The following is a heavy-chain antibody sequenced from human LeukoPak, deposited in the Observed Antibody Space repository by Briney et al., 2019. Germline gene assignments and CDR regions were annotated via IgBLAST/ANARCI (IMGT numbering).Heavy chain of an antibody. CDR3: ARGYFDWSPGGPYY. J-gene: IGHJ4*02. CDR2: INHSGST. CDR1: GGSFSVYY. D-gene: IGHD3-9*01. Sequence: PSETLSLTCAVYGGSFSVYYWSWIRQPPGKGLEWIGEINHSGSTNYNPSLKSRVTISVDTSKNQFSLKLSSVTAADTAVYYCARGYFDWSPGGPYYWGQGTLVTVSS. V-gene: IGHV4-34*01.